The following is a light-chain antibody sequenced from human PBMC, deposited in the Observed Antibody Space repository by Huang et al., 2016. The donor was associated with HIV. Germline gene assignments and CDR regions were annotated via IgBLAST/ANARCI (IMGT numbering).Light chain of an antibody. Sequence: EIVMTQSPLSLPVTPGEPASISCRSSQSLLQSNGYNYLDWYLQKPGQSPQLLIYLGSNRASGVPDRFSGRGSGTDFTLKISRVEAEDVGVYYCMQALQTRTFGQGTKVEIK. J-gene: IGKJ1*01. CDR2: LGS. CDR3: MQALQTRT. V-gene: IGKV2-28*01. CDR1: QSLLQSNGYNY.